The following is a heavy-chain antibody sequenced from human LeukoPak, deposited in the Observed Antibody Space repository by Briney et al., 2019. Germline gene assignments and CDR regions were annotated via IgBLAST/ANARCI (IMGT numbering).Heavy chain of an antibody. Sequence: GGALRLSCTASGFIFRNYAMHWVRQAPGKGLEWGTVISYDGSIKYYADSVKGRFTISRDNAKNSLYLQMNSLRAEDTAVYYCARDPSNYGSGSYRQGYWGQGTLVTVSS. CDR1: GFIFRNYA. CDR2: ISYDGSIK. V-gene: IGHV3-30-3*01. CDR3: ARDPSNYGSGSYRQGY. D-gene: IGHD3-10*01. J-gene: IGHJ4*02.